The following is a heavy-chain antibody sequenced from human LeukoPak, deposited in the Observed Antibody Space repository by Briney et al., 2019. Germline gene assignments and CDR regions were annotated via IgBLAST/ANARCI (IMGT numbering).Heavy chain of an antibody. V-gene: IGHV3-30*18. J-gene: IGHJ6*04. D-gene: IGHD3-10*01. Sequence: GRSLRLSCAASGFTFSSYGIHCVRQAPGKGLGWVAVISYDGSNKYHADSVEGPFTISRDNSKNTLYLQMNSLRAEDTAVYYCAKDRVTMVRGVISHIPHLRKTRRYYGMDVWGKGTTVTVSS. CDR1: GFTFSSYG. CDR2: ISYDGSNK. CDR3: AKDRVTMVRGVISHIPHLRKTRRYYGMDV.